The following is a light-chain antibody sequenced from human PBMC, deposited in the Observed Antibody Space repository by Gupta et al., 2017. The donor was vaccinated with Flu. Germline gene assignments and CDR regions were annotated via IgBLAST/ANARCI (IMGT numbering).Light chain of an antibody. J-gene: IGKJ2*01. Sequence: DIQMTQSPSSLSASVGDRVTITCRASQSVATYFNWYQQKPGTAPRLLIYAASTLQIGVPSRFSGSGSGTDFTLTINSLQPEDSATYYCQQSDTTPHTFGQGTKVEIK. V-gene: IGKV1-39*01. CDR3: QQSDTTPHT. CDR1: QSVATY. CDR2: AAS.